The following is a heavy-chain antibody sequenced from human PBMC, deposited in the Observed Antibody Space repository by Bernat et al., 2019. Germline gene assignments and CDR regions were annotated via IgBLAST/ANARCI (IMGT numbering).Heavy chain of an antibody. Sequence: GGRIDRGGGREAPGKGLEGVSVSDGGGSTYYADSVKGRFTISRDNSKNTLYLKMNSLRAEDTAVYYCARDFDDSSTTWGQGTLVTVSS. CDR1: GGRID. J-gene: IGHJ4*02. CDR2: SDGGGST. CDR3: ARDFDDSSTT. D-gene: IGHD3-22*01. V-gene: IGHV3-66*01.